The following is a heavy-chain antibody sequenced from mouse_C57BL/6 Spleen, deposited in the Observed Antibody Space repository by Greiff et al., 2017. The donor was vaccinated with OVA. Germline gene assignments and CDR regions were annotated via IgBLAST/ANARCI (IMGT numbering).Heavy chain of an antibody. D-gene: IGHD1-1*01. CDR3: TREGLYYGSSFYYFDY. V-gene: IGHV1-15*01. Sequence: VQLQQSGAELVRPGASVTLSCKASGYTFTDYEMHWVKQTPVHGLEWIGAIDPETGGTAYNQKFKGKAILTADKSSSTAYMELRSLTSEDSAVYYCTREGLYYGSSFYYFDYWGQGTTLTVSS. J-gene: IGHJ2*01. CDR1: GYTFTDYE. CDR2: IDPETGGT.